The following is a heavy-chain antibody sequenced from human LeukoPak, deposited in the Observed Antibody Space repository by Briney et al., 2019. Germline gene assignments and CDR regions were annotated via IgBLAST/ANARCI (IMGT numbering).Heavy chain of an antibody. V-gene: IGHV3-21*01. CDR1: GFTFSSYN. D-gene: IGHD4-11*01. Sequence: GGSLRLSCAASGFTFSSYNMNWVRQAPGKGLEWVSSISGSSRYIYYADSVEGRFTISRDNAKNSLYLQLNSLRAEDTAVYYCARDRIPFSDYTLDFGYWGQGTLVTVSS. CDR2: ISGSSRYI. CDR3: ARDRIPFSDYTLDFGY. J-gene: IGHJ4*02.